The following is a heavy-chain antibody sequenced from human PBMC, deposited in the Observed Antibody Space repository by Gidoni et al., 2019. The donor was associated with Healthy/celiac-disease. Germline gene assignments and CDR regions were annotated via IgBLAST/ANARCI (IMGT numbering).Heavy chain of an antibody. D-gene: IGHD5-12*01. CDR2: ISWNSGSI. V-gene: IGHV3-9*01. Sequence: EVQLVESGGGLVQPGRSLRLSCAASGFTFDDYAMHWVRQAPGKGLEWVSGISWNSGSIGYADSVKGRFTISRDNAKNSLYLQMNSLRAEDTALYYCAKGTLVATAFDYWGQGTLVTVSS. CDR1: GFTFDDYA. CDR3: AKGTLVATAFDY. J-gene: IGHJ4*02.